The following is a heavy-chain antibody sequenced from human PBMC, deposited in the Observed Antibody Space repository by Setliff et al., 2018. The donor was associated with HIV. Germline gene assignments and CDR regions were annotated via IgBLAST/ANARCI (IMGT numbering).Heavy chain of an antibody. J-gene: IGHJ4*02. V-gene: IGHV3-64*02. CDR1: GFTFSSYF. CDR2: ISSNGGST. D-gene: IGHD3-16*01. Sequence: PGGSLRLSCAASGFTFSSYFMHWVRQAPGKGLEYVSAISSNGGSTGYADSVKGRFTISRDNAKNSLYLQMNSLRAEDTAVYYCARYGGPVDFGDYWGQGTLVTVSS. CDR3: ARYGGPVDFGDY.